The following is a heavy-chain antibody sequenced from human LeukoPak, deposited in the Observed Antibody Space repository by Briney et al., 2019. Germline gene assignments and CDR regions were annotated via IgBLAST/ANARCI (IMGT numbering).Heavy chain of an antibody. J-gene: IGHJ4*02. V-gene: IGHV1-18*01. CDR1: GYTFTSYG. Sequence: GASVKVSCKAPGYTFTSYGISWVRQAPGQGLEWMGWISAYNGNTNYAQKLQGRVTMTTDTSTSTAYMELRSLRSDDTAVYYCARDGWYSSSSGFDYWGQGTLVTVSS. CDR3: ARDGWYSSSSGFDY. CDR2: ISAYNGNT. D-gene: IGHD6-6*01.